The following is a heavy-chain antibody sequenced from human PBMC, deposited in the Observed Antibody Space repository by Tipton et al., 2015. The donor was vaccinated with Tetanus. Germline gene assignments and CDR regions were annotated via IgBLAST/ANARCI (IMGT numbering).Heavy chain of an antibody. CDR2: VSYSGST. Sequence: TLSLTCTVSGASISSNTYYWGWIRQPPGKGLEWIASVSYSGSTYYNPSLKSRVTMSVDTSKKDFSVRLGSVTAADTAVYYCARLREIVSRSGWAFDYWGQGILVTVSS. CDR3: ARLREIVSRSGWAFDY. CDR1: GASISSNTYY. V-gene: IGHV4-39*02. D-gene: IGHD5/OR15-5a*01. J-gene: IGHJ4*02.